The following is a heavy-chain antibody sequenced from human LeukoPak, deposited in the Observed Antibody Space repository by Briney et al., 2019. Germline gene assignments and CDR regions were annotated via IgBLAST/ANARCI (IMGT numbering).Heavy chain of an antibody. D-gene: IGHD2-2*01. Sequence: GGSLRLSCAASGFTFSSYEMNWVRQAPGKGLEWVSYISSSGSTIYYADSVKGRFTISRDNSKNTLYLQMNSLRAEDTAVYYCARARGTSCYDRWGQGTLVTVSS. CDR3: ARARGTSCYDR. CDR2: ISSSGSTI. J-gene: IGHJ4*02. CDR1: GFTFSSYE. V-gene: IGHV3-48*03.